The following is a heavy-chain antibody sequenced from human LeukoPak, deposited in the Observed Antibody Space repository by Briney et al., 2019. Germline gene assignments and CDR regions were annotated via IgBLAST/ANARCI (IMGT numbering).Heavy chain of an antibody. V-gene: IGHV4-34*01. Sequence: TSETLSLACAVYGGSFSGYYWSWIRQPPGKGLEWIGEINHSGSTNYNPSLKSRVTISVDTSKNQFSLKLSSVTAADTAVYYCARDGRGLDYWGQGTLVTVSS. CDR1: GGSFSGYY. CDR2: INHSGST. D-gene: IGHD3-10*01. CDR3: ARDGRGLDY. J-gene: IGHJ4*02.